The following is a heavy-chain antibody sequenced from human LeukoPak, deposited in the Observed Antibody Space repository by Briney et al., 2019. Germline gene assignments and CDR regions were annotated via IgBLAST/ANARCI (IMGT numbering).Heavy chain of an antibody. CDR1: GYSISSGFY. V-gene: IGHV4-38-2*02. CDR3: ARGDSGWYLGLGFDY. Sequence: SETLSLTCTVSGYSISSGFYWGWIRQPPGKGLEWIGSIYSSGSTFYNPSLKSRVTISVDTSKNQVSLKLRSVTAADTAVYYCARGDSGWYLGLGFDYWGQGTLVTVSS. CDR2: IYSSGST. J-gene: IGHJ4*02. D-gene: IGHD6-19*01.